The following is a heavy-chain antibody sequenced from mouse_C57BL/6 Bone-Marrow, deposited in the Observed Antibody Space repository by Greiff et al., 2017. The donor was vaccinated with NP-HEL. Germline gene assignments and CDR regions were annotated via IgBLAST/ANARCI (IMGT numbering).Heavy chain of an antibody. CDR1: GFTFSDYG. CDR3: ARRDGDYCYCYFDV. D-gene: IGHD2-13*01. Sequence: EVQLVESGGGLVQPGGSLKLSCAASGFTFSDYGMAWVRQAPRKGPEWVAFISNLAYSIYYADTVTGRFTFSRENATNTLYLEMNSLTSEDSAVXYGARRDGDYCYCYFDVWGTGTTVTVSA. V-gene: IGHV5-15*01. J-gene: IGHJ1*03. CDR2: ISNLAYSI.